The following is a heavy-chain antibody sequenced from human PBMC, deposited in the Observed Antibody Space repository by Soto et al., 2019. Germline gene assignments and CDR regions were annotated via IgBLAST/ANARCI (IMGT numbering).Heavy chain of an antibody. CDR1: GYTFTNFY. CDR3: ARDLLGYFTNAICFDTGWFDP. Sequence: QVQLVQSGAEVKMPGASVKVSCKASGYTFTNFYIHWVRQAPGQGLEWVGIVNPSGGSTSYAQKFQDSVTMTTETSTSTVYMELNSLTSEDTAIYYCARDLLGYFTNAICFDTGWFDPWGQGTLVTVSS. D-gene: IGHD2-8*01. J-gene: IGHJ5*02. CDR2: VNPSGGST. V-gene: IGHV1-46*01.